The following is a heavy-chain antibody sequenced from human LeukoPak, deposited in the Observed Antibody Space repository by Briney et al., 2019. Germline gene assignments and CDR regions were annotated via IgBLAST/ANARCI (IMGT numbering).Heavy chain of an antibody. CDR3: AKDSRTAMVTYFDY. D-gene: IGHD5-18*01. V-gene: IGHV3-23*01. Sequence: TSETLSLTCAVYGGSFSGYYWSWIRQPPGKGLEWVSAISGSGGSTYYADSVKGRFTISRDNSKNTLYLQMNSLRAEDTAVYYCAKDSRTAMVTYFDYWGQGTLVTVSS. CDR1: GGSFSGYY. CDR2: ISGSGGST. J-gene: IGHJ4*02.